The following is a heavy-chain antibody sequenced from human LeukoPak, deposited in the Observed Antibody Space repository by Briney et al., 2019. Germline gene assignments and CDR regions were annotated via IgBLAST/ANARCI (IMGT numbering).Heavy chain of an antibody. J-gene: IGHJ4*02. CDR3: AKDLSRHTAAGRPFDY. Sequence: GGSLRLSCAASGFTFSSYAVSWVRQAPGKGLEWVSAISGSGGSTYYADSVKGRFTISRDNSKNTLYLQMNSLRAEDTAVYYCAKDLSRHTAAGRPFDYWGQGTLVTVSS. CDR1: GFTFSSYA. D-gene: IGHD6-13*01. V-gene: IGHV3-23*01. CDR2: ISGSGGST.